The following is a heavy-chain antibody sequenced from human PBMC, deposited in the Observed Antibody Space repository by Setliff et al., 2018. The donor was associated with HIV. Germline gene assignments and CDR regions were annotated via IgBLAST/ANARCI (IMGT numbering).Heavy chain of an antibody. D-gene: IGHD2-2*01. J-gene: IGHJ4*02. V-gene: IGHV4-38-2*01. CDR2: IYHSGST. Sequence: SETLSLTCAVSGFSISTNYYWGWIRQAPGKGLDWIGSIYHSGSTYYNPSLKSRVTISVDTSKNQFSLELSSVTAADTAIFYCARHSGGDQLLREFDYWGQGTLVTVSS. CDR1: GFSISTNYY. CDR3: ARHSGGDQLLREFDY.